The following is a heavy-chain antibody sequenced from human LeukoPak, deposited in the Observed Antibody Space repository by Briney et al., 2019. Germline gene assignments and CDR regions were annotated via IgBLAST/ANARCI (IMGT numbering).Heavy chain of an antibody. CDR1: GGSISSYY. V-gene: IGHV4-59*01. CDR2: IYYSGST. Sequence: EPSETLSLTCTVSGGSISSYYWSWIRQPPGKGLEWLGYIYYSGSTNYNPSLKSRVTISVDTSKNQFSLKLSSVTAADTAVYYCARVGGDFWSGYSWFDPWGQGTLVTVSS. CDR3: ARVGGDFWSGYSWFDP. D-gene: IGHD3-3*01. J-gene: IGHJ5*02.